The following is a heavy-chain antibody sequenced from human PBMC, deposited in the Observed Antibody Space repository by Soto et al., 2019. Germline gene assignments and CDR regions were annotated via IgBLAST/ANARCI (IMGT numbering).Heavy chain of an antibody. D-gene: IGHD3-22*01. J-gene: IGHJ5*02. CDR3: ARQASGYYYGWFDP. CDR1: GGSISSYY. V-gene: IGHV4-59*08. Sequence: SETLSLTCTVSGGSISSYYWSWIRQPPGKGLEWIGYIYYSGSTNYNPSLKSRVTMSVDTSNNQFSLKLSSVTAADTAVYYCARQASGYYYGWFDPWGQGTLVTVSS. CDR2: IYYSGST.